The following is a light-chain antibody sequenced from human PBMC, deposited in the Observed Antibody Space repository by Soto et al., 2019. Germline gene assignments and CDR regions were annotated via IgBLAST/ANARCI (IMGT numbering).Light chain of an antibody. J-gene: IGKJ1*01. CDR3: QQYNSRLT. V-gene: IGKV1-5*01. Sequence: DIQMTQSPSTLSASVGDRVTITCRASQRISSWLAWYQQKPGKAPKLLIYDASSLESGVPSRFSGSGSGTEFTLTISSLQPDDFATDYCQQYNSRLTFGQETQVEIK. CDR1: QRISSW. CDR2: DAS.